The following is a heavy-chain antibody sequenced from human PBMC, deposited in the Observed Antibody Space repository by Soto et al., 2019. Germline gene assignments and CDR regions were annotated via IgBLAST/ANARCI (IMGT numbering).Heavy chain of an antibody. CDR1: GYTFTDFY. CDR2: INPKNGGI. J-gene: IGHJ1*01. D-gene: IGHD1-20*01. V-gene: IGHV1-2*02. Sequence: QVLLVQSGAEVKKPGASVKVSCKSSGYTFTDFYIHWVRQAPGQGLEWVGWINPKNGGINYAQKFQGRVTMTRATSVNTSYMYLNRLNFDDSAIYYCVRGQSVLYLDLWGRGTQVTVSS. CDR3: VRGQSVLYLDL.